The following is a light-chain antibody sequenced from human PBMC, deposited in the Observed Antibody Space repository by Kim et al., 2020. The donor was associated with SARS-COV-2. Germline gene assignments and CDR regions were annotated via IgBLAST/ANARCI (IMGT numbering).Light chain of an antibody. CDR3: NSRDSSGNHLM. Sequence: ALGQTVRITCQGDSLRSYYASWYQQKPGQAPVLVIYGKNNRHSGIPDRFSGSSSGNTASLTITGAQAEDEADYYCNSRDSSGNHLMFGGGTQLTVL. CDR2: GKN. V-gene: IGLV3-19*01. J-gene: IGLJ3*02. CDR1: SLRSYY.